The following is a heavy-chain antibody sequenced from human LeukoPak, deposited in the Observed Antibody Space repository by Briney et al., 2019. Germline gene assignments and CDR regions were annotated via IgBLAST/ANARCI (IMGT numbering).Heavy chain of an antibody. D-gene: IGHD5-18*01. V-gene: IGHV4-59*01. J-gene: IGHJ4*02. CDR2: FYYSGST. CDR3: ARGPGGYSYGYYFDY. Sequence: KPSETLSLTCAVSGGSISSYYWSWIRQPPGKGLEWIGFFYYSGSTNYSPSLKSRVTISVDTSKNHFSLKLSSVTAADTAVYYCARGPGGYSYGYYFDYWGQGTLVTVSS. CDR1: GGSISSYY.